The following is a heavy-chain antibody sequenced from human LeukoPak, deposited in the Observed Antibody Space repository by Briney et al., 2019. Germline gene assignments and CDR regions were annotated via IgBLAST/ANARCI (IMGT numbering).Heavy chain of an antibody. CDR1: GLIFDDYT. CDR3: AELGITMIGGV. V-gene: IGHV3-48*03. J-gene: IGHJ6*04. CDR2: ISSSGSTI. D-gene: IGHD3-10*02. Sequence: QTGGSLRLSCAASGLIFDDYTMHWVRQAPGKGLEWVSYISSSGSTIYYADSVKGRFTISRDNAKNSLYLQMNSLRAEDTAVYYCAELGITMIGGVWGKGTTVTISS.